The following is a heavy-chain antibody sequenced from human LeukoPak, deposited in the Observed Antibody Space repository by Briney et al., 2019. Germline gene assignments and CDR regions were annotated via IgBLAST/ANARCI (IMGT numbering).Heavy chain of an antibody. J-gene: IGHJ4*02. CDR1: GYMFNTYS. CDR2: ISAYNGNT. Sequence: GASVKVSCKASGYMFNTYSISWVRQAPGQGLEWMGWISAYNGNTNYAQKFQGRVTMTTDTSTNTAYMELRSLISDDTAMYYCARAGDFYNYWGQGTLVTVSS. V-gene: IGHV1-18*01. D-gene: IGHD2-21*01. CDR3: ARAGDFYNY.